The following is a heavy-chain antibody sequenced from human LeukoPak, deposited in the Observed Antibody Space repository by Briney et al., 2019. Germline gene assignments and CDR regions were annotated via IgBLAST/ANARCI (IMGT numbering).Heavy chain of an antibody. D-gene: IGHD3-22*01. CDR3: AIMRGYYDGSGYWVQ. Sequence: PGGSLRLSCAASGFTFGSHGMSWVRQAPGKGLEWVSFITPNADRTSYADSVEGRFTISRDNPRNTLYMQMNSLRDEDTALYYCAIMRGYYDGSGYWVQWGQGTLVTVSS. V-gene: IGHV3-23*01. CDR2: ITPNADRT. J-gene: IGHJ1*01. CDR1: GFTFGSHG.